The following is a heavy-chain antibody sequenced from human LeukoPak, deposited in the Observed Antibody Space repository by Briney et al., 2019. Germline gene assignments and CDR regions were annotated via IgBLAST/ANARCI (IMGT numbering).Heavy chain of an antibody. D-gene: IGHD6-19*01. J-gene: IGHJ6*03. Sequence: GASVKVSCKASGYTFTSYDINWVRQATGQGLEWMGWMNPNSGNTGYAQKFQGRVTMTRNTSISTAYMELSSLRSADTAVYYCARVSRGYSSGWYISNYYYYYMDVWGKGTTVTVSS. CDR2: MNPNSGNT. CDR3: ARVSRGYSSGWYISNYYYYYMDV. V-gene: IGHV1-8*01. CDR1: GYTFTSYD.